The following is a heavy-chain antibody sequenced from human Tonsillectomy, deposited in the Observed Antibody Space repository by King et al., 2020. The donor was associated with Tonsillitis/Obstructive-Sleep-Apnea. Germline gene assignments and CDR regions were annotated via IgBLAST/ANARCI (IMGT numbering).Heavy chain of an antibody. CDR2: ISSSSSTI. CDR3: ARMSITGTMEGPREGDY. J-gene: IGHJ4*02. CDR1: GFTFSSYS. V-gene: IGHV3-48*02. Sequence: VQLVESGGGLVQPGGSLRLSCAASGFTFSSYSMNWVRQAPGKGLEWVSYISSSSSTIYYADSVKGRFTISRDNAKNSLYLQMNSLRDEDTAVYYCARMSITGTMEGPREGDYWGQGTLVTVSS. D-gene: IGHD1-7*01.